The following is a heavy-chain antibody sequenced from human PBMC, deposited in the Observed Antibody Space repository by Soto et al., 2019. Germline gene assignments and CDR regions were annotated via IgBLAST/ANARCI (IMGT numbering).Heavy chain of an antibody. CDR3: AKLDSGSLS. Sequence: EVPLLESGGGLVQPGGSLRLSCAASGFSFSSYGMSWVRQAPGKGLEWVSSISGSGGSTYYADSGKGRFTISRDNSKNTLYLQMNSLRAEDAAIYYCAKLDSGSLSWGQGTLVIVSS. CDR1: GFSFSSYG. J-gene: IGHJ5*02. D-gene: IGHD6-13*01. V-gene: IGHV3-23*01. CDR2: ISGSGGST.